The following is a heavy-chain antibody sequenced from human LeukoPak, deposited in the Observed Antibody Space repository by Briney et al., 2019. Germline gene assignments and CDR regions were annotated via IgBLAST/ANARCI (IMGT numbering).Heavy chain of an antibody. CDR2: ISSNGGST. J-gene: IGHJ6*03. V-gene: IGHV3-64*01. Sequence: GGSLRLSCAAPGFTFSSYAMHWVRQAPGKGLEYVSAISSNGGSTYYANSVKGRFTISRDNSKNTLYLQMGSLRAEDMAVYYCARMAASYYYYYYYMDVWGKGTTVTVSS. CDR3: ARMAASYYYYYYYMDV. D-gene: IGHD2-15*01. CDR1: GFTFSSYA.